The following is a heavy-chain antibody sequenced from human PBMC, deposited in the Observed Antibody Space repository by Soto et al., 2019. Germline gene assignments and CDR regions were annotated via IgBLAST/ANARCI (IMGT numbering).Heavy chain of an antibody. J-gene: IGHJ6*03. CDR1: GGSISSGGYY. CDR3: ARGDAFDGVENYMDV. Sequence: SETLSLTCTVSGGSISSGGYYWSWIRQHPGKGLEWIGYIYYSGSTYYNPSLKSRVTISVDTSKSQFSLKLSSVTAADTAVYYCARGDAFDGVENYMDVWGKGTTVTVSS. CDR2: IYYSGST. V-gene: IGHV4-31*03. D-gene: IGHD3-3*01.